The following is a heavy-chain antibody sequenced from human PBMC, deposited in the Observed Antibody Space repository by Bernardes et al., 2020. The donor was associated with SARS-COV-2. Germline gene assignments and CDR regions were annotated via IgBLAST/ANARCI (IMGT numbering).Heavy chain of an antibody. CDR3: ARGTRFCSSTSCYRAGMDV. D-gene: IGHD2-2*01. Sequence: ASVKVSCKASGYTFTSYDINWVRQATGQGLEWMGWMNPTSGNTGYAQKFQGRVTMTRNTSISTAYMELSSLRSEDTAVYYCARGTRFCSSTSCYRAGMDVWGQGTTVTVSS. J-gene: IGHJ6*02. CDR1: GYTFTSYD. CDR2: MNPTSGNT. V-gene: IGHV1-8*01.